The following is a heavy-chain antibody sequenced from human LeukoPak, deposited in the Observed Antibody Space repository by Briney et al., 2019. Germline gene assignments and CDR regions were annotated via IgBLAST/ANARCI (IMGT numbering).Heavy chain of an antibody. CDR1: GGSFSGYY. CDR3: ARGSGRMEGMDV. D-gene: IGHD1-1*01. CDR2: INHSGST. J-gene: IGHJ6*02. Sequence: SSETPSLTCAVYGGSFSGYYWSWIRQPPGKGLEWIGEINHSGSTNYNPSLKSRVTISVDTSKNQFSLKLSSVTAADTAVYYCARGSGRMEGMDVWGQGTTVTVSS. V-gene: IGHV4-34*01.